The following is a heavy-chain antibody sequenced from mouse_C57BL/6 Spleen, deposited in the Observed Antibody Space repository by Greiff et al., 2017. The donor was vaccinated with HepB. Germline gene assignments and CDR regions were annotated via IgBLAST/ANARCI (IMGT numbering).Heavy chain of an antibody. Sequence: VQLKQPGAELVKPGASVKMSCKASGYTFTSYWITWVKQRPGQGLEWIGDIYPGSGSTNYNEKFKSKATLTVDTSSSTAYMQLSSLTSEDSAVYYCAREDYGNYAMDYWGQGTSVTVSS. V-gene: IGHV1-55*01. CDR3: AREDYGNYAMDY. D-gene: IGHD1-1*01. J-gene: IGHJ4*01. CDR1: GYTFTSYW. CDR2: IYPGSGST.